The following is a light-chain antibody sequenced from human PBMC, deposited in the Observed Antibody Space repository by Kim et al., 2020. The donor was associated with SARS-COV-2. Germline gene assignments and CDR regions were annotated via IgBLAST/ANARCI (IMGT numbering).Light chain of an antibody. Sequence: SYELTQPPSVSVSPGQTASITCSGDKLVDKYACWYQQKPGQSPVLVIYQDSKRPSGIPERFSGSNSGNTATLTISGTQAMDEADYYCQAWDSSTAVFGGGTQLTDL. J-gene: IGLJ2*01. CDR1: KLVDKY. V-gene: IGLV3-1*01. CDR3: QAWDSSTAV. CDR2: QDS.